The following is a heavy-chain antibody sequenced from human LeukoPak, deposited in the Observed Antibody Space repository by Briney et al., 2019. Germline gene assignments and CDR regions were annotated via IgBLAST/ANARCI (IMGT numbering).Heavy chain of an antibody. J-gene: IGHJ3*02. CDR1: GDSVSSNSAA. Sequence: SQTLSLTCAISGDSVSSNSAAWNWIRQPPSRGLEWLGRTYYRSKWYNDYAVSVKSRITINPDTSKNQFSLQLNSVTPEDTAVYYCAVTVVTDLAAFDIWGQGTMVTVSS. D-gene: IGHD4-23*01. CDR2: TYYRSKWYN. CDR3: AVTVVTDLAAFDI. V-gene: IGHV6-1*01.